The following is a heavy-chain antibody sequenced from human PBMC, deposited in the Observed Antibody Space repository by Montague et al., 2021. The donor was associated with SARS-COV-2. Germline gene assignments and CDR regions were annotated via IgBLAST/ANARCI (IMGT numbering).Heavy chain of an antibody. J-gene: IGHJ2*01. CDR3: ARTIVVVSAASRYFDL. CDR2: IYYSGST. V-gene: IGHV4-59*01. Sequence: SETLSLTCTVSGGSTSSYYWSWIRQPLGKGLEWIGRIYYSGSTNYNPSLKNRVTISVDTSKTQFSLKLNSVTAADTAVYYCARTIVVVSAASRYFDLWGRGTLVTVSS. CDR1: GGSTSSYY. D-gene: IGHD2-2*01.